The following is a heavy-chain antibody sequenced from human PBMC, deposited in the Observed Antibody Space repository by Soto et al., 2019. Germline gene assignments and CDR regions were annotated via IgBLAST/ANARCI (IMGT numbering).Heavy chain of an antibody. CDR1: GGSISSYY. CDR2: IYYSGST. V-gene: IGHV4-59*12. D-gene: IGHD6-13*01. CDR3: ARGPPRQQLVLLDP. Sequence: PSETLSLTCTVSGGSISSYYWSWIRQPPGKGLEWIGYIYYSGSTNYNPSLKSRVTISVDTSKNQFSLKLSSVTAADTAVYYCARGPPRQQLVLLDPWGQGTLVTVSS. J-gene: IGHJ5*02.